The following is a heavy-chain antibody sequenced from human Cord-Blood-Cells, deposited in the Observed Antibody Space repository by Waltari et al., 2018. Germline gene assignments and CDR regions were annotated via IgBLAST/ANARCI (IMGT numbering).Heavy chain of an antibody. CDR1: A. D-gene: IGHD7-27*01. J-gene: IGHJ3*02. CDR3: AREDATGDFDAFDI. CDR2: TYYRSKWYN. Sequence: AWNWIRQSPSRGLEWLGRTYYRSKWYNDYAVSVKSRITINPDTSKNQFSLQLNSVTPEDTAVYYCAREDATGDFDAFDIWGQGTMVTVSS. V-gene: IGHV6-1*01.